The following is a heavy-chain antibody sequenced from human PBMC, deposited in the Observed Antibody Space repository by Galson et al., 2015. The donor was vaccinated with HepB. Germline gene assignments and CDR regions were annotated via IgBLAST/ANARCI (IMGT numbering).Heavy chain of an antibody. CDR3: ARGYYNSSGYFSAEGAFDV. CDR2: INPNTGDS. CDR1: AYRFTDYY. V-gene: IGHV1-2*02. D-gene: IGHD3-22*01. Sequence: SVKVSCKASAYRFTDYYMHWVRQAPGQGLEWMGLINPNTGDSNSAQKFQGRVTMTRDTSISTAYMGLSRLGSDDTAVYYCARGYYNSSGYFSAEGAFDVWGQGTMVTVSS. J-gene: IGHJ3*01.